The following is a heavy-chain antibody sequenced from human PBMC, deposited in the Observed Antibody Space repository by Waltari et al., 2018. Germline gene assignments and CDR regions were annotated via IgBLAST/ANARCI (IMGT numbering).Heavy chain of an antibody. CDR2: IIPIFGTA. D-gene: IGHD5-12*01. CDR1: GGTFSSYA. CDR3: ARDLGDGYNSPNYYYYGMDV. Sequence: QVQLVQSGAEVKKPGSSVKVSCKASGGTFSSYAISWVRQAPGQGLEWMGRIIPIFGTANYAQKFQGIVTITADKSTSTAYMELSSLRSEDTAVYYCARDLGDGYNSPNYYYYGMDVWGQGTTVTVSS. J-gene: IGHJ6*02. V-gene: IGHV1-69*08.